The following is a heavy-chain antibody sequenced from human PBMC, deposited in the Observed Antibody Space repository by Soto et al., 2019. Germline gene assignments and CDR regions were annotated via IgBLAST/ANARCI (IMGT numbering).Heavy chain of an antibody. CDR1: GFTFSNYG. CDR3: AKERGTDC. V-gene: IGHV3-30*18. CDR2: ISYDGSNQ. Sequence: QVQLVESGGGVVQPGRSLRLSCAASGFTFSNYGMHWVRQAPGKGLEWVAVISYDGSNQYYADSVKGRFTISRDNSKNTLYLQMNSLRAEDTAVYYCAKERGTDCWGQGTLVTVSS. J-gene: IGHJ4*02.